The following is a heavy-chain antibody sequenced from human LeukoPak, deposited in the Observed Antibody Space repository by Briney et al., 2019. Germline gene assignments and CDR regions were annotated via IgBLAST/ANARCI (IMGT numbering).Heavy chain of an antibody. V-gene: IGHV3-43*02. D-gene: IGHD3-22*01. CDR2: ISGDGGST. CDR3: AKDAENYYDSSGYGYFDY. Sequence: GGSLRLSCAASGFTFDDYAMYWVRQAPGKGLEWVSLISGDGGSTYYADSVKGRFTISRDNSKNSLYLQMNSLRTEDTALYYCAKDAENYYDSSGYGYFDYWGQGTLVTVSS. J-gene: IGHJ4*02. CDR1: GFTFDDYA.